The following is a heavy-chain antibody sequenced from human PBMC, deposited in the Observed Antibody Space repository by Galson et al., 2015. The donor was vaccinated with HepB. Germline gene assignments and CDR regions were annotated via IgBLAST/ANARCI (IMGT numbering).Heavy chain of an antibody. V-gene: IGHV3-30*18. CDR1: GFTFSSYG. D-gene: IGHD6-19*01. Sequence: SLRLSCAASGFTFSSYGMHWVRQAPGKGLEWVAVISYDGSNKYYADSVKGRFTFSRDNSKNTLYLQMNSLRPEDTAVYYCAKDWGMAVAGGWYFDLWGRGTLVTVSS. CDR2: ISYDGSNK. CDR3: AKDWGMAVAGGWYFDL. J-gene: IGHJ2*01.